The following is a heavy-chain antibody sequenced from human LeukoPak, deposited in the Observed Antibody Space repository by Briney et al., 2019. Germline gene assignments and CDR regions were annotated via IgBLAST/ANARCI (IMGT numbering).Heavy chain of an antibody. CDR1: GLIVSNNN. V-gene: IGHV3-66*02. Sequence: PGGSLRLSGAASGLIVSNNNMNWVRQAPGKGLERVSIIFSGGSTDYADSVKGRFTISRDNSKNTVYLQMNSLRAEDTAVYHCARSGYSAYVDHMDVWGKGTTVTVSS. CDR3: ARSGYSAYVDHMDV. D-gene: IGHD5-12*01. J-gene: IGHJ6*03. CDR2: IFSGGST.